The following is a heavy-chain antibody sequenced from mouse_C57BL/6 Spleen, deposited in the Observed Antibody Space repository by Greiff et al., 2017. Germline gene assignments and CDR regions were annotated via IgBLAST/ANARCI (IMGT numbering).Heavy chain of an antibody. J-gene: IGHJ3*01. Sequence: VQLQQSGAELVRPGASVKLSCTASGFNIKDYYMHWVKQRPEQGLEWIGRIDPEDGDTQYAPNFQGKATMTADPSSNTAYLQLSSLTSEDTAVYYCTTANYYGSSPAWFAYWGQGTLVTVSA. V-gene: IGHV14-1*01. CDR2: IDPEDGDT. D-gene: IGHD1-1*01. CDR1: GFNIKDYY. CDR3: TTANYYGSSPAWFAY.